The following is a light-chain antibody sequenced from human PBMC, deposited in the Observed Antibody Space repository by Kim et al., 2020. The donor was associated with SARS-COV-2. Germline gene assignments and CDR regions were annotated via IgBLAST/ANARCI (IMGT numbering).Light chain of an antibody. Sequence: DIQMTQSPSSLSASIGDRVTITCRASRTISTSLNWYQQKPGKAPKLLISAASSLESGVPSRFSGSGSGTNFTLTISSLQYEDFGTFYCQQSYNILYTFGQGTKLEI. CDR2: AAS. V-gene: IGKV1-39*01. CDR3: QQSYNILYT. CDR1: RTISTS. J-gene: IGKJ2*01.